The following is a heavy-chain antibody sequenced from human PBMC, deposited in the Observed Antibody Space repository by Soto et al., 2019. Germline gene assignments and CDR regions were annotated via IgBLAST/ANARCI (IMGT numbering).Heavy chain of an antibody. D-gene: IGHD1-26*01. CDR2: ISSSGSTI. CDR3: PRACQRISGARPPPRAFDI. Sequence: PGGSLRLSCAASGFTFSDYYMSWIRQAPGKGLEWVSYISSSGSTIYYADSVRGRFTISRDNAKNSRYLQINSLIADDTSVYSTPRACQRISGARPPPRAFDIWGQGTMVTVSS. CDR1: GFTFSDYY. J-gene: IGHJ3*02. V-gene: IGHV3-11*01.